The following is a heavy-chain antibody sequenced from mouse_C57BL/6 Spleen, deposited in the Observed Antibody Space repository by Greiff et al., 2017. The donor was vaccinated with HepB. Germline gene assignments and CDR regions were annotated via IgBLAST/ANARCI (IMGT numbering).Heavy chain of an antibody. CDR3: ARAAQATEGFAY. Sequence: QVQLQQSGAELVKPGASVKISCKASGYAFSSYGRNGVKQRPGKGLEWIGQIYPGDGDTNYNGKFKGKATLTADKSSSTAYMQLSSLTSEDSAVYFCARAAQATEGFAYWGQGTLVTVSA. CDR1: GYAFSSYG. D-gene: IGHD3-2*02. CDR2: IYPGDGDT. J-gene: IGHJ3*01. V-gene: IGHV1-80*01.